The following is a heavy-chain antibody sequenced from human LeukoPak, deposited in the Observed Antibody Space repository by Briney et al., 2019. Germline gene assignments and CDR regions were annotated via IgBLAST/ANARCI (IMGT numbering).Heavy chain of an antibody. J-gene: IGHJ4*02. Sequence: SETLSLTCTVSGDSISSSYWSWIRQPLGKGLEWIGYIYYTGNTNYNPSLKSRVAISVDTSKSQFSLKLSSMTAADTAVYYCAREGGQVATTLRYFDYWGQGALVTVSS. CDR3: AREGGQVATTLRYFDY. CDR2: IYYTGNT. CDR1: GDSISSSY. V-gene: IGHV4-59*01. D-gene: IGHD5-24*01.